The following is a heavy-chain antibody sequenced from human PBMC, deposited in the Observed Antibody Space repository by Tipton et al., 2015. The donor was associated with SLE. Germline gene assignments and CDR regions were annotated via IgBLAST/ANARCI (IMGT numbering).Heavy chain of an antibody. CDR2: IHYSGNT. CDR1: GRTVDGYY. V-gene: IGHV4-59*02. D-gene: IGHD2-21*01. CDR3: AGATYCGGDCYDL. Sequence: LRLSCTVSGRTVDGYYWSWIRQPPGKGLEWIGLIHYSGNTNYNPSLKSRVTISVDTSRNQFSLKLSHVTAADTAVYYCAGATYCGGDCYDLWGQGALVTVSS. J-gene: IGHJ4*02.